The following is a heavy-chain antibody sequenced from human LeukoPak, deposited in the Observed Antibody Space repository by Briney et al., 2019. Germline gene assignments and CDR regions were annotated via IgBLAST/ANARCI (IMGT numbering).Heavy chain of an antibody. Sequence: SETLSLTCRVSGASISTYYWSWIRQPVGKGLEWIGQIKTTGSTHYNSSLESRVTMSLDTSKKEFSLNLTSVTAADTAVYYCARLGCGGDCYWAYYFDYWGQGTLVTVSS. CDR2: IKTTGST. D-gene: IGHD2-21*02. CDR3: ARLGCGGDCYWAYYFDY. J-gene: IGHJ4*02. CDR1: GASISTYY. V-gene: IGHV4-4*07.